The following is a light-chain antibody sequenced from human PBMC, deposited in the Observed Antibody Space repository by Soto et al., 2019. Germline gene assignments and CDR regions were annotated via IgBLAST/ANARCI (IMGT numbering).Light chain of an antibody. CDR3: NSYTSSNTYV. CDR1: SSDVGSYNR. Sequence: QSVLTQPPSVSGSPGQSVTISCTGTSSDVGSYNRVSWYQQPPGTAPKLMIYEVNNRPSGVPDRFSGSKSGSTASLTITGLQAEDEADYYCNSYTSSNTYVFGTGTKLTVL. CDR2: EVN. V-gene: IGLV2-18*02. J-gene: IGLJ1*01.